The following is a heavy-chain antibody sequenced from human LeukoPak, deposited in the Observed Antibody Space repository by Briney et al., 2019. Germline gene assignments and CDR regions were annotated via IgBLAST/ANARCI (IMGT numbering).Heavy chain of an antibody. Sequence: ASVKVSCKASGYTFTGYYMHWVRQAPGQGLEWMGWINPNSGGTNYAQKFQGRVTMTRDTSISTAYMELSRLRSDDTAVYYCARLGFDYGGYFDYCGQGTLVTVSS. CDR3: ARLGFDYGGYFDY. CDR1: GYTFTGYY. J-gene: IGHJ4*02. V-gene: IGHV1-2*02. CDR2: INPNSGGT. D-gene: IGHD4-23*01.